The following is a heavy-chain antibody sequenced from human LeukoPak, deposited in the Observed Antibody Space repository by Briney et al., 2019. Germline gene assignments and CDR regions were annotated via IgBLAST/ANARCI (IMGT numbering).Heavy chain of an antibody. CDR2: TYYRSKWYY. V-gene: IGHV6-1*01. D-gene: IGHD6-19*01. CDR3: ATSTPSDWYPFDY. CDR1: GDSVSSNTAA. J-gene: IGHJ4*02. Sequence: SQTLSLTCAISGDSVSSNTAAWDWIRQSPSRGLEWLGRTYYRSKWYYDYAVSLKSRITIYPDTSKNQFSLQLNFVTPEDTAVYYCATSTPSDWYPFDYWGQGTLVTVSS.